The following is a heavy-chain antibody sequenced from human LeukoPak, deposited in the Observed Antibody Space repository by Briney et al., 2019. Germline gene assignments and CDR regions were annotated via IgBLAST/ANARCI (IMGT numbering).Heavy chain of an antibody. Sequence: GGSPRLSCAASGFTVSSNYMSWVRQAPGKGLEWVSVIYSGGSTYYADSVKGRFTISRDNSKNTLYLQMNSLRAEDTAVYYCARADQLLGNAFDIWGQGTMVTVSS. D-gene: IGHD2-2*01. CDR1: GFTVSSNY. CDR2: IYSGGST. J-gene: IGHJ3*02. CDR3: ARADQLLGNAFDI. V-gene: IGHV3-66*02.